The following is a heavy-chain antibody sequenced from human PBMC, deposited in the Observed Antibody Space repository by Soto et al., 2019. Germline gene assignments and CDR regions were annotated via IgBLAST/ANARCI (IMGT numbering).Heavy chain of an antibody. CDR3: ASIWSATYGDYGH. D-gene: IGHD4-17*01. V-gene: IGHV1-69*02. J-gene: IGHJ4*02. CDR1: GGTFSSYT. CDR2: IIPILGIA. Sequence: QVQLVQSGAEVKKPGSSEKVSCKASGGTFSSYTISWVRQAPGQGLEWMGRIIPILGIANYAQKFQGRVTITADKSTSTAYMELSSLRSEDTAVYYCASIWSATYGDYGHWGQGTLVTVSS.